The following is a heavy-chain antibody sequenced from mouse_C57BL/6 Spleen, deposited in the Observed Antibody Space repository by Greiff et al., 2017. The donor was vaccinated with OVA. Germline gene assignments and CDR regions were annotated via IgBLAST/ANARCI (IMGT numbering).Heavy chain of an antibody. D-gene: IGHD2-10*01. CDR2: INPNNGGT. CDR1: GYTFTDYN. V-gene: IGHV1-18*01. Sequence: EVQLQQSGPELVKPGASVKIPCKASGYTFTDYNMDWVKQSHGKSLEWIGDINPNNGGTIYNQKFKGKATLTVDKSSSTASMEHRSLTSEDTAVYYCATGLTYYRNYPFAYWGQGTLVTVSA. J-gene: IGHJ3*01. CDR3: ATGLTYYRNYPFAY.